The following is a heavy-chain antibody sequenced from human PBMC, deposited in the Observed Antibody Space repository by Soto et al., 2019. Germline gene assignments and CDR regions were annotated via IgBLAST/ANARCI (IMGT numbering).Heavy chain of an antibody. J-gene: IGHJ4*02. CDR1: GFTFSTYA. D-gene: IGHD4-17*01. CDR3: ASAYGDYYFDY. V-gene: IGHV3-30-3*01. Sequence: QVQLVESGGGVVQPGRSLRLSCAASGFTFSTYAMHWVRQAPGKGLEWVSLISYDGGNKYYADSVKGRFTISRDNSKNTLYLQMNSLRTEDTAVYYCASAYGDYYFDYWGQGTRVTVSS. CDR2: ISYDGGNK.